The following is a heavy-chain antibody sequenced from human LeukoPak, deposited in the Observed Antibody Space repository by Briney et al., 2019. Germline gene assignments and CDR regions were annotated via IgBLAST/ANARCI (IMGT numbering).Heavy chain of an antibody. D-gene: IGHD3-9*01. J-gene: IGHJ6*02. V-gene: IGHV3-74*01. CDR2: INGDGRNI. CDR3: TRDLMDYDVSTGLHHYYMDV. CDR1: GFTFSSYW. Sequence: GGSLRLSCVASGFTFSSYWMHWVRQDPRKGLVWVSRINGDGRNINYADSVRGRFTISRDNAKNTLYLQMNTLRVEDTAVYYCTRDLMDYDVSTGLHHYYMDVWGQGPTVTVSS.